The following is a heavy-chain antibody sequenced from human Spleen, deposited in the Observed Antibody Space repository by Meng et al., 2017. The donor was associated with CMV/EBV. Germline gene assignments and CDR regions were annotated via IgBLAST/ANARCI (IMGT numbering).Heavy chain of an antibody. D-gene: IGHD3-10*01. CDR3: ARLVWFGDLGNWFDP. V-gene: IGHV3-53*01. CDR2: IYSGGST. J-gene: IGHJ5*02. Sequence: GGSLRLSCAASTFTVSTYYMSWVRQAPGKGLECVSVIYSGGSTYYADSVKGRFAISRDNSKNTVYLQMNSLRAEDTAVYYCARLVWFGDLGNWFDPWGQGTLVTVSS. CDR1: TFTVSTYY.